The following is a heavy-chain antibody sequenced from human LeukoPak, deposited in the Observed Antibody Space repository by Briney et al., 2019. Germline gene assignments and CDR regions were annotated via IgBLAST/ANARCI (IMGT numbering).Heavy chain of an antibody. CDR2: IYHSGST. CDR1: GYSISSGYY. V-gene: IGHV4-38-2*02. Sequence: SETLSLTCTVSGYSISSGYYWGWIRQPPGKGLEWIGSIYHSGSTYYNPSLKSRVTISVDTSKNQFSLKLSSATAADTAVYYCARDSVAGNYYYYYMDVWGKGTTVTVSS. D-gene: IGHD6-19*01. CDR3: ARDSVAGNYYYYYMDV. J-gene: IGHJ6*03.